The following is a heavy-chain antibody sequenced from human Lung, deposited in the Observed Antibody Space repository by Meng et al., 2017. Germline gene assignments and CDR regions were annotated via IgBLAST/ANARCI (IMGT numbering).Heavy chain of an antibody. Sequence: EVQLVESGGGLVKPGGSLRLFCAASGFTFSRYSMNWVRQAPGKGLEWVSSISSSSAYADSVKGRFTISRDNAKNSLYLQMNSLRAEDTAVYYCARGRVVVAATPSDYWGQGTLVTVSS. CDR1: GFTFSRYS. J-gene: IGHJ4*02. D-gene: IGHD2-15*01. CDR3: ARGRVVVAATPSDY. CDR2: ISSSSA. V-gene: IGHV3-21*01.